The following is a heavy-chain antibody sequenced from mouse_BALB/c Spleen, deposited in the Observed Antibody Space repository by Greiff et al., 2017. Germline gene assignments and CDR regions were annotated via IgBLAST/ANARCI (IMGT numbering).Heavy chain of an antibody. CDR1: GFTFSSYA. D-gene: IGHD1-2*01. CDR3: AKVPYYGYRAWFAY. Sequence: EVQRVESGGGLVKPGGSLKLSCAASGFTFSSYAMSWVRQTPEKRLEWVASISSGGSTYYPDSVKGRFTISRDNARNILYLQMSSLRSEDTAMYYCAKVPYYGYRAWFAYWGQGTLVTVSA. CDR2: ISSGGST. J-gene: IGHJ3*01. V-gene: IGHV5-6-5*01.